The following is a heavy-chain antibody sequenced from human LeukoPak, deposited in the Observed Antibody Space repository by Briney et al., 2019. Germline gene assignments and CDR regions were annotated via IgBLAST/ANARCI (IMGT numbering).Heavy chain of an antibody. Sequence: GGSLRLSCAASGFTFSSYAMSWVRQAPGKGLEWVSSISGSGDNTHYADSVRGRFTISRDNSKNTLYLQMNSLRAEDTAVYYCARGFLEWLLENAFDIWGQGTMVTVSS. CDR2: ISGSGDNT. CDR1: GFTFSSYA. V-gene: IGHV3-23*01. D-gene: IGHD3-3*01. J-gene: IGHJ3*02. CDR3: ARGFLEWLLENAFDI.